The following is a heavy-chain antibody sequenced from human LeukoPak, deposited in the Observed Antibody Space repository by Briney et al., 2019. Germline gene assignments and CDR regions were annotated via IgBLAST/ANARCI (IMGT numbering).Heavy chain of an antibody. CDR2: ISAYNGNT. V-gene: IGHV1-18*01. CDR1: GYTFTSYS. CDR3: ARDLLGAYYDSSGLRLDY. D-gene: IGHD3-22*01. J-gene: IGHJ4*02. Sequence: ASVKVSCKASGYTFTSYSISWVRQAPGQGLEWMGWISAYNGNTNYVQKLQGRVTMTTDTSTSTAYMELRSLRSDDTAVYYRARDLLGAYYDSSGLRLDYWGQGTLVTVSS.